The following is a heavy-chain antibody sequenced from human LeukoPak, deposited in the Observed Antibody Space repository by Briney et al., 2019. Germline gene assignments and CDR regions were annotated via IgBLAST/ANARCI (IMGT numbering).Heavy chain of an antibody. CDR1: GFTFEDYG. CDR3: ARESRALEPVDY. V-gene: IGHV3-20*04. CDR2: INWNGGST. Sequence: PGGSVRLSCAAPGFTFEDYGMGWVRHAPGKGVEGVCGINWNGGSTVYADSVKRLFTISRDNAKTSLYLQMNSLRAEDTAVYYCARESRALEPVDYWGQGTLVTVSS. D-gene: IGHD1-1*01. J-gene: IGHJ4*02.